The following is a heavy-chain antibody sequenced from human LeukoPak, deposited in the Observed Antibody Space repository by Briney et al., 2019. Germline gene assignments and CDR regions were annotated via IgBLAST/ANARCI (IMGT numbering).Heavy chain of an antibody. CDR3: ARVRSSASLWSSSVYGIDV. CDR1: GYTFTSYD. CDR2: MNPNSGNT. Sequence: ASVKVSCKASGYTFTSYDINWVRQATGQGLEWMGWMNPNSGNTGYAQRFQGRVTMTRNTSISTAYMELSSLRSEDTAPYYCARVRSSASLWSSSVYGIDVWGQGTTVTVSS. D-gene: IGHD2-2*01. J-gene: IGHJ6*02. V-gene: IGHV1-8*01.